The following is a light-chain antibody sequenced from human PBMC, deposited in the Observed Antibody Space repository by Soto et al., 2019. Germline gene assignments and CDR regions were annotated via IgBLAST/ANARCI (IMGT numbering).Light chain of an antibody. CDR3: AAWDDSLSGFYV. J-gene: IGLJ1*01. Sequence: SVLTQPPSASGTPGQRVIISCSGSSSNIGSNHVYWYQQFPGTAPRLLIYSSNQRPSGVPDRFSGSKSGTSASLAISGLRSEDEADYYCAAWDDSLSGFYVFGTGTKVTVL. CDR2: SSN. V-gene: IGLV1-47*02. CDR1: SSNIGSNH.